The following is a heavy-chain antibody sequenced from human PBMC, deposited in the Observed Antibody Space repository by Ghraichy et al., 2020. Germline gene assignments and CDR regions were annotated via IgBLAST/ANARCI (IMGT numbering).Heavy chain of an antibody. CDR1: GFTVSSNY. J-gene: IGHJ3*01. Sequence: GGSLRLSCAASGFTVSSNYMSWVRQAPGKGLEWFSVIYSCGSTYYADSVKGRFTISRDTSKNTLYLQMNSLRAEDTAVDYCAGAGLDDAFDFWGQGTRVTVNS. V-gene: IGHV3-53*01. CDR2: IYSCGST. D-gene: IGHD3-10*01. CDR3: AGAGLDDAFDF.